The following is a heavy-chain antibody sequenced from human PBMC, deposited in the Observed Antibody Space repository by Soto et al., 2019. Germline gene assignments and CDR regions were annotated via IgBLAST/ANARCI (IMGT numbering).Heavy chain of an antibody. V-gene: IGHV4-34*01. D-gene: IGHD5-18*01. J-gene: IGHJ5*02. Sequence: PSETLSLTCAVYGGSFCGYYWSWIRQPPGKGLEWIGEINHSGSTNYNPSLKSRVTTSVDTSKNQFSLKLSSVTAADTAVYYCARANSTWFHPWGQGTLVTVS. CDR1: GGSFCGYY. CDR3: ARANSTWFHP. CDR2: INHSGST.